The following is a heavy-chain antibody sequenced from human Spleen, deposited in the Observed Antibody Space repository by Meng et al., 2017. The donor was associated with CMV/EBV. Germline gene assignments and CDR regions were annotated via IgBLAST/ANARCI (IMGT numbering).Heavy chain of an antibody. D-gene: IGHD3-3*01. Sequence: GGSISSGGYYWSWIRQHPGKGLEWIGYSSYSGRTYYNPSLKSRVTISVDTSKNQFSLTLNSVTAADTAVYYCAREGEPNFWSGHFDYWGQGTLVTVSS. CDR1: GGSISSGGYY. J-gene: IGHJ4*02. CDR2: SSYSGRT. CDR3: AREGEPNFWSGHFDY. V-gene: IGHV4-31*02.